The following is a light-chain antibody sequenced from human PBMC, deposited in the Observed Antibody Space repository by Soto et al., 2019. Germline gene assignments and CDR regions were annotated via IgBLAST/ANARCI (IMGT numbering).Light chain of an antibody. J-gene: IGKJ5*01. CDR3: QQAKSFPVS. CDR1: QDIGSW. CDR2: AAS. V-gene: IGKV1-12*01. Sequence: DIQMTQSPSTLSGPVGDRVTITCRASQDIGSWFAWYQQKPGKVPKLLIYAASILQSGVPSRFSGSGSGTDFTLTINNLQPEDFATYYCQQAKSFPVSFGQGTRLEIK.